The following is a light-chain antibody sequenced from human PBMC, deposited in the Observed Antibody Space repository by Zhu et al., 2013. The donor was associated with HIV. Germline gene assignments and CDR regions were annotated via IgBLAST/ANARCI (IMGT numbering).Light chain of an antibody. CDR2: DTS. Sequence: QTVVTQEPSFSVSPGGTVTLTCALSSGSDSTTYYPSWYQQTPGQAPRRLIYDTSRRSSGVPDRFSGSILGNKAALTITGAQAEDECDYYCVLYLGNGISVFGGGTKLTVL. CDR3: VLYLGNGISV. J-gene: IGLJ3*02. CDR1: SGSDSTTYY. V-gene: IGLV8-61*01.